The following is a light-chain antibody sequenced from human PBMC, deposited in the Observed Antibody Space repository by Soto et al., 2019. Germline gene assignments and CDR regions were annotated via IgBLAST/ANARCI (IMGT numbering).Light chain of an antibody. J-gene: IGLJ2*01. CDR1: TGAVTSDHW. Sequence: QAVVTQEPSLTVSPGGTVTLTCGSNTGAVTSDHWPYWFQQRPGQAPRTLIXXXXXXXXXXXXXXXGSLLGGKAALTLSGXQPXXXXEYYCLLSYNDARVFGGGTKLTVL. CDR3: LLSYNDARV. CDR2: XXX. V-gene: IGLV7-46*01.